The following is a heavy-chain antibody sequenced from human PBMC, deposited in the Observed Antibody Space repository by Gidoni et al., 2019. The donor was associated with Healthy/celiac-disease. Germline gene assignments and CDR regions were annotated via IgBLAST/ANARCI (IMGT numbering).Heavy chain of an antibody. D-gene: IGHD3-9*01. J-gene: IGHJ3*02. CDR1: GGSISSYY. V-gene: IGHV4-59*01. Sequence: QVQLQESGPGLVKPSETLSLTCTVSGGSISSYYWSWIRQPPGKGLEWIGYIYYSGSTNYNPSLKSRVTISVDTSKNQFSLKLSSVTAADTAVYYCAREYHDILTGGAAFDIWGQGTMVTVSS. CDR2: IYYSGST. CDR3: AREYHDILTGGAAFDI.